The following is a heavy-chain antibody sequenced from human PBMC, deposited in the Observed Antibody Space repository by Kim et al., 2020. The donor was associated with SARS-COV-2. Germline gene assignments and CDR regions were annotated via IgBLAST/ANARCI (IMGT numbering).Heavy chain of an antibody. CDR3: ARDRTGASYYYGMDV. V-gene: IGHV3-21*01. CDR1: GFTFSSNI. Sequence: LSLTCAASGFTFSSNIMNWVRQAPGKGLEWVSSISTSNNYMYYADSVKGRFTISRDNAKNSLFLQMNSLRAEDTAVYYCARDRTGASYYYGMDVWGQ. J-gene: IGHJ6*02. D-gene: IGHD3-10*01. CDR2: ISTSNNYM.